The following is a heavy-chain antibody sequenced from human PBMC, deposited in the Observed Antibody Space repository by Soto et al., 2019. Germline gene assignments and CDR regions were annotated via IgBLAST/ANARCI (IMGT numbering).Heavy chain of an antibody. Sequence: ASVKVSCKDSGYTFTGYYMHWVRQAPGQGLEWMGWINPNSGGTNYAQKFQGRVTMTRDTSISTAYVELSRLRSDDTAVYYCARVPDYCDYGYYYYVMAVGGQGTTGIVS. CDR2: INPNSGGT. J-gene: IGHJ6*02. D-gene: IGHD4-17*01. CDR3: ARVPDYCDYGYYYYVMAV. V-gene: IGHV1-2*02. CDR1: GYTFTGYY.